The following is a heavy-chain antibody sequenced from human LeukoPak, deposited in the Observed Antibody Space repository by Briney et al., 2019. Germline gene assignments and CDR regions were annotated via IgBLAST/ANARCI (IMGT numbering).Heavy chain of an antibody. CDR2: IYPGDSDT. CDR3: ARLQLVRGVITRVDY. Sequence: GESLKISCKGSGYSFTSYWIGWVRQMPGKGLEWMGIIYPGDSDTRYSPSFQGQVTISADKSISTAYLQWSSLKASDTAMYYCARLQLVRGVITRVDYWGQGTLVTVSS. V-gene: IGHV5-51*01. J-gene: IGHJ4*02. D-gene: IGHD3-10*01. CDR1: GYSFTSYW.